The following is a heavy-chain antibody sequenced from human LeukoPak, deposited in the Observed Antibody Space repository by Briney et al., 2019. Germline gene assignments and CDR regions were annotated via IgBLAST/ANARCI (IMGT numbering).Heavy chain of an antibody. D-gene: IGHD3-10*01. CDR1: GFTFSSYG. Sequence: HPGGSLRLSCAASGFTFSSYGMSWVRQAPGKGLEWVSAISGSGGSTYYADSVKGRFTISRDNSKNTLYLQMNSLRAEDTAVYYCAKDLRITMVRGVIKVIDYWGQGTLVTVSS. CDR3: AKDLRITMVRGVIKVIDY. J-gene: IGHJ4*02. CDR2: ISGSGGST. V-gene: IGHV3-23*01.